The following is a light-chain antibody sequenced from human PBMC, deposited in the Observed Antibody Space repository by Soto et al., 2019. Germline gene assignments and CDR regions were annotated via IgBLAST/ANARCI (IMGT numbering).Light chain of an antibody. V-gene: IGKV4-1*01. CDR3: QQFYRTPFT. J-gene: IGKJ3*01. CDR2: WAS. Sequence: DIVMTQSPDSLAVSLGERATINCKPSQSILYSSTNKNYLAWYQQKPGQPPQLLISWASTRESGVPDRFSGSGSGTGFPLTVGGLPAEDVAVYYCQQFYRTPFTFGPGTKVGI. CDR1: QSILYSSTNKNY.